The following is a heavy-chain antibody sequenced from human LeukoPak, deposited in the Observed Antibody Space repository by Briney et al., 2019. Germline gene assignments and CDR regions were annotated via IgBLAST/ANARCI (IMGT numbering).Heavy chain of an antibody. Sequence: SVKVSCKASGCTFSSYAISWVRQAPGQGLEWMGRIIPIFGTANYAQKFQGRVTMTRNTSISTAYMELSSLRSEDTAVYYCARALTRGSYYVGYWGQGTLVTVSS. V-gene: IGHV1-69*05. CDR1: GCTFSSYA. CDR2: IIPIFGTA. J-gene: IGHJ4*02. D-gene: IGHD1-26*01. CDR3: ARALTRGSYYVGY.